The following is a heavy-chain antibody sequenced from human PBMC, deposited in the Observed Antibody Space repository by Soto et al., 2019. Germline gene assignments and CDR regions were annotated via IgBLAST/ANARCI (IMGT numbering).Heavy chain of an antibody. J-gene: IGHJ6*02. CDR3: ARPGYDFWSGYSPDYYYYGMDV. CDR1: GGSISSSSYY. Sequence: SETLSLTCTVSGGSISSSSYYWGWIRQPPGKGLEWIGSIYYSGSTYYNPSLKSRVTISVDTSKNQFSLKLSSVTAADTAVYYCARPGYDFWSGYSPDYYYYGMDVWGQGTTVT. V-gene: IGHV4-39*01. CDR2: IYYSGST. D-gene: IGHD3-3*01.